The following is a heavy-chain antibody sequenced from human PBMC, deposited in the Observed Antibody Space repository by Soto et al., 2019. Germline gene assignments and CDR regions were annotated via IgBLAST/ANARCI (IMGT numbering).Heavy chain of an antibody. CDR1: GYPFNSYG. J-gene: IGHJ6*02. Sequence: GASVKVSCKASGYPFNSYGVSWVRQAPGQGLEWMGWISAYNGDTHYGQKVQGRVSLTTDTSTSTAYMELMRLRSADTAGHYCARTRRTPRPYYEMDFWGQGTAVTVSS. CDR3: ARTRRTPRPYYEMDF. D-gene: IGHD3-16*01. CDR2: ISAYNGDT. V-gene: IGHV1-18*01.